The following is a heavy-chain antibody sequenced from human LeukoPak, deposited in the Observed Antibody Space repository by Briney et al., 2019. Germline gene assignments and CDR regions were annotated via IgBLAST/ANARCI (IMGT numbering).Heavy chain of an antibody. Sequence: GGCLRLSPAASRFTFSSYAMSCVRQGPGKGLEVVSAINGSADSTYYAGSAKARITISRHNSKNTLYLQMNSLRDKDTAVYYCAKDLGGLNPWGQGTLVTVSS. CDR3: AKDLGGLNP. CDR2: INGSADST. D-gene: IGHD3-16*01. V-gene: IGHV3-23*01. CDR1: RFTFSSYA. J-gene: IGHJ5*02.